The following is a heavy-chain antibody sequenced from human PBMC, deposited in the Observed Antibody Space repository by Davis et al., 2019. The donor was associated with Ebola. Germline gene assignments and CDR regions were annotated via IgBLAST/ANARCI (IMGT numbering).Heavy chain of an antibody. CDR3: AKGVGQPGPFDY. J-gene: IGHJ4*02. CDR2: ISSDSDYI. CDR1: GFTFSSYG. D-gene: IGHD1-14*01. V-gene: IGHV3-21*04. Sequence: GESLKISCAASGFTFSSYGMHWVRQAPGKGLEWVSSISSDSDYIYYSDSVKGRFTIARDNSKNTLYLQMNSLRLDDTAIYFCAKGVGQPGPFDYWGQGTLV.